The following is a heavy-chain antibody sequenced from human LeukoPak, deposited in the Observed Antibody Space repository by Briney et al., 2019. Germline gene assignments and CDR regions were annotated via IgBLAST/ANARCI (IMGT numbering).Heavy chain of an antibody. CDR3: ASLVIGSGYYYYYGIDV. CDR1: GGSFSGYY. D-gene: IGHD3-16*02. Sequence: SETLSLTCAVYGGSFSGYYWSWIRQPPGKGLEWVGEINHSGSTNYNPSLKSRVTISVDTSKNQFSLKLSSVTAADTAVYYCASLVIGSGYYYYYGIDVWGQGTTVTVSS. J-gene: IGHJ6*02. V-gene: IGHV4-34*01. CDR2: INHSGST.